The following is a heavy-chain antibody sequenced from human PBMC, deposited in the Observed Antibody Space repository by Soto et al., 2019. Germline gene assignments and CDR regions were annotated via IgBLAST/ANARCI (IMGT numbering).Heavy chain of an antibody. D-gene: IGHD3-10*01. J-gene: IGHJ6*02. CDR3: ARDGGDGSGSYYKYYYYYGMDV. Sequence: SETLSLTCTVSGGSISSGGYYWSWIRQHPGKGLEWIGYIDHSGTTYYNPSLKSRVTISVDTSKNQFSLKMTSVTASDTAVYYCARDGGDGSGSYYKYYYYYGMDVWGQGTTVTVS. CDR2: IDHSGTT. V-gene: IGHV4-31*03. CDR1: GGSISSGGYY.